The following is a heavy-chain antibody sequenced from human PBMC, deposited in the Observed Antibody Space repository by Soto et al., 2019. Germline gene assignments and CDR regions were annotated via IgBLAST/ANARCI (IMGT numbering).Heavy chain of an antibody. D-gene: IGHD2-21*01. J-gene: IGHJ1*01. CDR2: IDWNDDK. CDR3: ARVWWFGEKEYFQN. V-gene: IGHV2-70*11. CDR1: GFSLSTDGMC. Sequence: SGPTLVNPTQTLTLTCTISGFSLSTDGMCVSWIRQPPGKALEWLARIDWNDDKYYSTSLKTRLTVSKDTSKNHAVLTMTKLDPADTATYYCARVWWFGEKEYFQNWGQGTLVTVSS.